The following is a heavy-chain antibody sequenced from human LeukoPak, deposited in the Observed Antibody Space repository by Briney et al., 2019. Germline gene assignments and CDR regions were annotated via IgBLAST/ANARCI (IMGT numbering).Heavy chain of an antibody. J-gene: IGHJ4*02. CDR1: GFSVSSNY. CDR2: INPGGGT. CDR3: ARDGGGALGY. V-gene: IGHV3-53*01. Sequence: GGSLRLSCAASGFSVSSNYMNWVRQAPGKGLEWVSVINPGGGTNYADSVKGRFTISRDNSKNTPYLQMNSLRAEDTALYYCARDGGGALGYWGQGTLLTVSS. D-gene: IGHD3-16*01.